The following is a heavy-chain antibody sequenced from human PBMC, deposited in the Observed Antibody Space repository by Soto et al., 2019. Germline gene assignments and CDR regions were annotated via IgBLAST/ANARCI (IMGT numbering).Heavy chain of an antibody. CDR3: ARDLSRFDP. V-gene: IGHV4-31*03. Sequence: QVQLQESGPGLVKPSQTLSLTCTVSGGSISSAGYYWSWIRQHPGKGLEWIGYIYYSGSTYYNPSLXXRXTXXVDTSKNQFSLNLSSVTAADTAVYYCARDLSRFDPWGQGTLVTVSS. J-gene: IGHJ5*02. CDR1: GGSISSAGYY. CDR2: IYYSGST.